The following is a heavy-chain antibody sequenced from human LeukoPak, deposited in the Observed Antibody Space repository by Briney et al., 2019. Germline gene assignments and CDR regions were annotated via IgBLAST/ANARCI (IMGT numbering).Heavy chain of an antibody. D-gene: IGHD5-24*01. V-gene: IGHV5-51*01. CDR3: AYASRDGYNQNFDH. CDR2: IYPGGSET. CDR1: GYRFRSYW. Sequence: GESLKISCKGLGYRFRSYWNAWVRQRPGKGLEWMGIIYPGGSETRYDPSFQGQVTISADSSTSTAYLQWSSLRASDTAMYYCAYASRDGYNQNFDHWGQGTLVTVSS. J-gene: IGHJ4*02.